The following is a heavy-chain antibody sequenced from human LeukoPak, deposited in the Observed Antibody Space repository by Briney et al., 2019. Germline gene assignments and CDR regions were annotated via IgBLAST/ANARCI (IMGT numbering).Heavy chain of an antibody. CDR1: GGTFSSYA. CDR3: ASAYSGYCSSTSCSDY. J-gene: IGHJ4*02. Sequence: GASVKVSCKASGGTFSSYAISWVRQAPGQGLEWMGGLIPIFGTANYAQKFQGRVTITADESTSTAYMELSSLRSEDTAVYYCASAYSGYCSSTSCSDYWGQGTLVTVSS. D-gene: IGHD2-2*01. CDR2: LIPIFGTA. V-gene: IGHV1-69*13.